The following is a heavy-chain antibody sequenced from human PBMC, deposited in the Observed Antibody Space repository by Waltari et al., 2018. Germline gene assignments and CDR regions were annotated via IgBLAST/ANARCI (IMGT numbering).Heavy chain of an antibody. CDR1: GFTVSNND. D-gene: IGHD3-3*01. V-gene: IGHV3-53*01. CDR3: ARLDFWTGSYY. J-gene: IGHJ4*02. CDR2: IYSGGST. Sequence: EVQLVESGGGLIQPGGSLRLSCAVSGFTVSNNDMSWVRQAPGKGLEWVSVIYSGGSTYYADSVKGRFTISRDSSENTVYLQMSSLRAEDTALYYCARLDFWTGSYYWGQGTLVTVSS.